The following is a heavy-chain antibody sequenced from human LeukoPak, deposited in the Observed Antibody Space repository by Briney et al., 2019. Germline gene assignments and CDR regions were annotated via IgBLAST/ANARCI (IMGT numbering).Heavy chain of an antibody. Sequence: ASETLSLTCTVSGDSISSYYWSWIRQPAGKGLEWSGRIYTSGTTNYNPSLKSRVTMSVDTSKKQFSLKLNSVTAADTAVYYCARDVGHYGSGSYYRYWVQGTLVTVSS. CDR1: GDSISSYY. CDR3: ARDVGHYGSGSYYRY. D-gene: IGHD3-10*01. CDR2: IYTSGTT. V-gene: IGHV4-4*07. J-gene: IGHJ4*02.